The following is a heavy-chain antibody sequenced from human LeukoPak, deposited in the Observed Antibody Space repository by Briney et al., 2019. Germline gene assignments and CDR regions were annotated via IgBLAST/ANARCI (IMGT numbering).Heavy chain of an antibody. J-gene: IGHJ4*02. CDR2: IQYDGSNK. V-gene: IGHV3-30*02. Sequence: GGSLRLSCATSGFTSGFTFSDYGMHWVRQAPGKGLEWVAFIQYDGSNKYYGDFVKGRFTISRDNSKNTLYLEMSSLRAEDTAVYYCARDMQPGAWGQGTLVTVSS. D-gene: IGHD2-2*01. CDR1: GFTSGFTFSDYG. CDR3: ARDMQPGA.